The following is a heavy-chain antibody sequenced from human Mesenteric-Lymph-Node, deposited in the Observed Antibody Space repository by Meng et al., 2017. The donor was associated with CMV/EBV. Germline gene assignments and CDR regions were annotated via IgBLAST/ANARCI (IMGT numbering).Heavy chain of an antibody. CDR2: INNNSTYI. Sequence: FSSYSMNWVRQAPGKGLEWFSAINNNSTYIHYADSVRGRFTISRDNAKNSLYLQMNSLRAEDTAVYYCTRAGGYCSTTNCYAYNWFAPWGQGILVTVSS. J-gene: IGHJ5*02. CDR1: FSSYS. D-gene: IGHD2-2*01. CDR3: TRAGGYCSTTNCYAYNWFAP. V-gene: IGHV3-21*01.